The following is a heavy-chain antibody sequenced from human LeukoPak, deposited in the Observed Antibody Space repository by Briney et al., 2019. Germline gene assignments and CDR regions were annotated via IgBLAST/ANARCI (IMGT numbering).Heavy chain of an antibody. CDR2: IIPIFGTA. J-gene: IGHJ3*02. V-gene: IGHV1-69*05. CDR1: GGTFSSYA. CDR3: ARSCSSTSCYWYAFDI. Sequence: SVKVSCKXSGGTFSSYAISWVRQAPGQGLEWMGRIIPIFGTANYAQKFQGRVTITTDESTSTAYMELSSLRSEDTAVYYCARSCSSTSCYWYAFDIWGQGTMVTVSS. D-gene: IGHD2-2*01.